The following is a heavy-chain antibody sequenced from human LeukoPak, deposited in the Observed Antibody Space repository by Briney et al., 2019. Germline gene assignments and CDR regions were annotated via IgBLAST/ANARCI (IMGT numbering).Heavy chain of an antibody. J-gene: IGHJ4*02. V-gene: IGHV1-2*02. CDR1: GYTFTGYY. CDR3: ARVPIAVADRGFDY. D-gene: IGHD6-19*01. Sequence: ASVTVSCKASGYTFTGYYMHWVRQAPGQGLEWMGWINPNSGGTNYAQKFQGRVTMTRDTSISTAYMELSRLRSDDTAVYYCARVPIAVADRGFDYWGQGTLVTVSS. CDR2: INPNSGGT.